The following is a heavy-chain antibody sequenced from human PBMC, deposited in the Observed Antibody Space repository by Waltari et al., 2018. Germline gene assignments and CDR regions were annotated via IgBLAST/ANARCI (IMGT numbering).Heavy chain of an antibody. Sequence: EVQLVESGGGLVQPGGPLRLSCAASGFTFSSYWMSWVRQVRGKGLEWVANIKQDGSEKYYVDSVKGRFTISRDNAKNSLYLQMNSLRAEDTAVYYCARDPEVTAFDIWGQGTMVTVSS. CDR1: GFTFSSYW. CDR2: IKQDGSEK. V-gene: IGHV3-7*01. J-gene: IGHJ3*02. CDR3: ARDPEVTAFDI. D-gene: IGHD2-21*02.